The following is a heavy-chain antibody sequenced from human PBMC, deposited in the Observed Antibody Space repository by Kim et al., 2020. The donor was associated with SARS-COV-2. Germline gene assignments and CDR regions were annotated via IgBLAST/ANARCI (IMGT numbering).Heavy chain of an antibody. CDR3: TRVSPYCGSDCFSGYFDY. Sequence: AAAVKVRFSISRDDSKNSLYLQMNSLKTDDTAVYYCTRVSPYCGSDCFSGYFDYWGQGALVTVSS. V-gene: IGHV3-72*01. J-gene: IGHJ4*02. D-gene: IGHD2-21*02.